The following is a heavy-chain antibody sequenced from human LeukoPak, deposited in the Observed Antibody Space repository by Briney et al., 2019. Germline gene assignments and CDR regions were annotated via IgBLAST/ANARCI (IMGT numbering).Heavy chain of an antibody. J-gene: IGHJ3*02. CDR2: ISGSGGST. CDR1: GFTFSSYA. Sequence: GGSLRLSCAASGFTFSSYAMSWVRQAPGKGLEWVSAISGSGGSTYYADSVKGRFTISRDNSKNTLYLQMNSLRAEDTAVYYCAKEARFEQQLVLRRPDAFDIWGQGTMVTVSS. D-gene: IGHD6-13*01. CDR3: AKEARFEQQLVLRRPDAFDI. V-gene: IGHV3-23*01.